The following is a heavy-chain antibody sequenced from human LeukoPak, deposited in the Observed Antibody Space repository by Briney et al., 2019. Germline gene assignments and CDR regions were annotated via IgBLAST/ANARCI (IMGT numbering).Heavy chain of an antibody. Sequence: GGSLRLSCAASGFTYSSYPMHWVRQAPGKGLEWVAVISYDGSNKYYADSVKGRFTISRDNSKNTLYLQMNSLRAEDTAVYYCARDRPVDYGDYGGVFDYWGQGTLVTVSS. J-gene: IGHJ4*02. CDR3: ARDRPVDYGDYGGVFDY. CDR1: GFTYSSYP. CDR2: ISYDGSNK. V-gene: IGHV3-30-3*01. D-gene: IGHD4-17*01.